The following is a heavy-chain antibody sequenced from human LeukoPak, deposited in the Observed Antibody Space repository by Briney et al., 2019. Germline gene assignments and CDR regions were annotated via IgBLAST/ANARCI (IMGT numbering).Heavy chain of an antibody. CDR2: IIPIFGTA. J-gene: IGHJ3*02. V-gene: IGHV1-69*05. Sequence: SVKVSCKASGGTFSSYAISWVRQAPGQGLEWMGGIIPIFGTANYAQKFQGRVTITTDESTSTAYMELSSLRSEDTAVYCCARAVGADDAFDIWGQGTMVAVSS. CDR1: GGTFSSYA. CDR3: ARAVGADDAFDI. D-gene: IGHD1-26*01.